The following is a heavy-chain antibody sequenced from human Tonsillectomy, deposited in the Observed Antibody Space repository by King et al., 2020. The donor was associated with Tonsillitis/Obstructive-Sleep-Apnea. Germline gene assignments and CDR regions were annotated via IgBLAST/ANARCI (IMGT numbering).Heavy chain of an antibody. J-gene: IGHJ3*02. CDR1: DKSFRGYY. Sequence: VQLQQWGAGLLKPSETLSLTCAGYDKSFRGYYWSWIRQPPGKGLEWIGEIDHSGSTNYSPSLKSRVTISADTSKTQFSLKLSSVTAADTAVYYCAREISTDAFDIWGQGTMVTVSS. V-gene: IGHV4-34*01. CDR3: AREISTDAFDI. CDR2: IDHSGST.